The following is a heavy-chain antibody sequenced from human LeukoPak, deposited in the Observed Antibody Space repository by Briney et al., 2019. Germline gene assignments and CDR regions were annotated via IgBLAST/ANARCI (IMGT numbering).Heavy chain of an antibody. J-gene: IGHJ5*02. CDR3: ARSFVRGATDHNWFDP. D-gene: IGHD1-26*01. CDR2: INPSGGST. CDR1: GYTFTSYY. V-gene: IGHV1-46*01. Sequence: ASAKVSCKASGYTFTSYYMHWVRQAPGQGLEWMGIINPSGGSTSYAQKFQGRVTMTRDMSTSTVYMELSSLRSEDTAVYYCARSFVRGATDHNWFDPWGQGTLVTVSS.